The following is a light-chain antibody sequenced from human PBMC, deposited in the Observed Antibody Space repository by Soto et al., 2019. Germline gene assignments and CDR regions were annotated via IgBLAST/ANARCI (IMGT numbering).Light chain of an antibody. CDR2: GAS. CDR3: QQHSSSPPSWT. V-gene: IGKV3-20*01. CDR1: QSVSSSH. J-gene: IGKJ1*01. Sequence: EIVLTQSPGTLSLSAGERATLFCRASQSVSSSHLAWYQQKPGQSPRLLIYGASSRFTGIPDRFSGSGSGTDFTLTISSLETEDFAVYYCQQHSSSPPSWTFGQGTKVEIK.